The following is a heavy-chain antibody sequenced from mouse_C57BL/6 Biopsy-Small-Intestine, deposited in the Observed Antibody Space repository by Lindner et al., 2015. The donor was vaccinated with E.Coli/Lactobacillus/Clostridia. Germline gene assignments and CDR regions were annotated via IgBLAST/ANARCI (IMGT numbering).Heavy chain of an antibody. J-gene: IGHJ2*01. V-gene: IGHV1-84*02. CDR3: ARDRFPGIGEYYFDY. CDR2: INPDSGDT. CDR1: GYTFTAYY. Sequence: SVKVSCKASGYTFTAYYMHWVRQAPGQGLEWMGWINPDSGDTNYAQNFRGRVTMTRETSINTAYMELASLRSDDTAVYYCARDRFPGIGEYYFDYWGQGTLVAVSS.